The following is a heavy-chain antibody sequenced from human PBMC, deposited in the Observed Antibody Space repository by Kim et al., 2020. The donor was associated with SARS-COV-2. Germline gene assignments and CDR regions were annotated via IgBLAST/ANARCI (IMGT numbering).Heavy chain of an antibody. V-gene: IGHV3-30*18. J-gene: IGHJ5*01. CDR1: GFNFNNFG. CDR3: AKSTVIFWF. CDR2: ISYEGSKK. Sequence: GGSLRLSCAASGFNFNNFGFHWVRQAPGKGLEWVAVISYEGSKKNYADSLKDRFIISRDYSKNTLFLELTSLTPEDTAVYYCAKSTVIFWF.